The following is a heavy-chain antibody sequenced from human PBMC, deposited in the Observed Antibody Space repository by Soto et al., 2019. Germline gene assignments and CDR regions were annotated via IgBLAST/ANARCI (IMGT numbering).Heavy chain of an antibody. CDR1: GFTFSTYG. CDR2: ISYDGNNK. D-gene: IGHD4-17*01. J-gene: IGHJ4*02. Sequence: QVQLVESGGGVVQPGRSLRLSCAASGFTFSTYGMHWVRQAPGKGLEWVAVISYDGNNKYYADSVKGRFTIARDNSKNTLFLQMASLRAEDTAVYYCAKDHPPSTVTTPGYWGQGTLVTVSS. CDR3: AKDHPPSTVTTPGY. V-gene: IGHV3-30*18.